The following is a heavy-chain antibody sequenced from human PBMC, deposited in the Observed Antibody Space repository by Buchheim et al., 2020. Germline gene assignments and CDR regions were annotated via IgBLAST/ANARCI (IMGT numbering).Heavy chain of an antibody. CDR2: VSGSGNT. D-gene: IGHD3-9*01. CDR1: GFTFSSYA. Sequence: EVQLLESGGGLVQPGGSLRLSCAASGFTFSSYAMSWVRQAPGKGLEWVSTVSGSGNTYYADSVKGRFTIPRDNSKDTLYLQMNSLRAEDTAVYYCAKVKSPYDILTGYFIDAFDIWGQGT. V-gene: IGHV3-23*01. CDR3: AKVKSPYDILTGYFIDAFDI. J-gene: IGHJ3*02.